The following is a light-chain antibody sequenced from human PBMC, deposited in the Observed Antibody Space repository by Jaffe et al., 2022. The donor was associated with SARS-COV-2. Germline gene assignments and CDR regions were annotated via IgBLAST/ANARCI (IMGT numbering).Light chain of an antibody. V-gene: IGKV3-11*01. CDR1: QSVSSY. CDR2: DAS. CDR3: QQRSSWPRT. J-gene: IGKJ2*01. Sequence: EIVLTQSPATMSLSPGERATLSCRASQSVSSYLGWYQQPPGQAPRLLIYDASNRATGIPARFSGSGSGTDFTLTISSLEPEDFAVYYCQQRSSWPRTFGQGTKLEIK.